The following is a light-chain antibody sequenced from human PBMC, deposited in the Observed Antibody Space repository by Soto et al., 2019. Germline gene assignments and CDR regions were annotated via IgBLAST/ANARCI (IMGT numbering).Light chain of an antibody. CDR3: QSYDSSLSGSV. CDR2: GNS. J-gene: IGLJ3*02. V-gene: IGLV1-40*01. Sequence: QSVLTQPPSVSGAPGQRVTVSCTGSSSNIGAGFDVHWYQQSPGTAPKLLIYGNSNRPSGVPDRFTGSKSGTSASLAVTGLQADDEADYYCQSYDSSLSGSVFGGGTKRTVL. CDR1: SSNIGAGFD.